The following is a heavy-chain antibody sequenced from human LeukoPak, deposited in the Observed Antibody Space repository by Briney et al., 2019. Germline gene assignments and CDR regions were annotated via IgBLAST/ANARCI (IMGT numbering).Heavy chain of an antibody. CDR3: ARVLRFLEWSPFDP. CDR2: IYTSGST. Sequence: SETLSLTCTVSGGSISSYYWSWIRQPAGKGLEWIGRIYTSGSTNYNPSLKSRVTMSVDTSKNQFSLKLSSVTAADTAVYYCARVLRFLEWSPFDPWGQGTLVTVSP. D-gene: IGHD3-3*01. CDR1: GGSISSYY. J-gene: IGHJ5*02. V-gene: IGHV4-4*07.